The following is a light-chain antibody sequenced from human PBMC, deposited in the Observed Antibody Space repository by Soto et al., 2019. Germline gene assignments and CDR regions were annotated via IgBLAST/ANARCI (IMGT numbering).Light chain of an antibody. CDR3: QQYYSTPPT. CDR2: CAS. Sequence: DIVMTQSPASLAVSLGERASINCKSSESVLYSSNNKNYLAWYQQKPGQPPKLLIYCASTRESGVPDRFSGSGSGTDFTLTSSSLQAEDVAVYYCQQYYSTPPTFGQGTKVDIK. CDR1: ESVLYSSNNKNY. J-gene: IGKJ1*01. V-gene: IGKV4-1*01.